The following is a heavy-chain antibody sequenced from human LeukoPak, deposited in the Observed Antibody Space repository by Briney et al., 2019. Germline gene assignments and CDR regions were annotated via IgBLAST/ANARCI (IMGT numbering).Heavy chain of an antibody. CDR1: GFTFSSYE. CDR3: ARYISGCSFDY. J-gene: IGHJ4*02. V-gene: IGHV3-48*03. Sequence: SGGSLRLSCAASGFTFSSYEMNWVCQAPGKGLEWVSYISSSGNTMYYADSVKGRFTISRDNAKNSLHLQMDSLRAEDTAVYYCARYISGCSFDYWGQGTLVTVSS. CDR2: ISSSGNTM. D-gene: IGHD6-19*01.